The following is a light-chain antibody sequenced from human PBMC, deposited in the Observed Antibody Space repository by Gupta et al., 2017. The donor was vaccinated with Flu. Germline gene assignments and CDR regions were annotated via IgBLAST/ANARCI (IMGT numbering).Light chain of an antibody. CDR1: SSYFGGYNY. V-gene: IGLV2-14*01. CDR2: EVS. Sequence: ITISCTGTSSYFGGYNYFSWYQQHPGKAPNLMIFEVSSRPSGVSNRFSGSKSGNTASLTITGLQAEDEAYYYCSSYTNTNTLVVFGGGTKLTVL. CDR3: SSYTNTNTLVV. J-gene: IGLJ2*01.